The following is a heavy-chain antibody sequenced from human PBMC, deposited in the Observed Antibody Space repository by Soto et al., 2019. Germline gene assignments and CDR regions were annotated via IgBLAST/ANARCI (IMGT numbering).Heavy chain of an antibody. CDR1: GFTLSSYS. J-gene: IGHJ6*03. D-gene: IGHD2-2*01. CDR3: AREYYQLVNYYSYYMDV. CDR2: TSTGSTTI. Sequence: GGSLRLSCAASGFTLSSYSMNWVRQAPGKGLEWISYTSTGSTTIYYADSVKGRFTISRDNAQSSLYLQMNSLRAEDTAVYYCAREYYQLVNYYSYYMDVWGKGTTVTVSS. V-gene: IGHV3-48*01.